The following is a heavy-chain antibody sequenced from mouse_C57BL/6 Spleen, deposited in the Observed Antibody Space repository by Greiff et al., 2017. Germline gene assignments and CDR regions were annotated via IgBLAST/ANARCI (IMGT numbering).Heavy chain of an antibody. V-gene: IGHV1-66*01. CDR3: ARLGDWVFDY. CDR2: IYPGSGNT. CDR1: GYSFTSYY. D-gene: IGHD4-1*01. J-gene: IGHJ2*01. Sequence: QVQLKQSGPELVKPGASVKISCKASGYSFTSYYIHWVKQRPGQGLEWIGWIYPGSGNTKYNEKFKGKATLTADTSSSTAYMQLSSLTSEDSAVYYCARLGDWVFDYWGQGTTLTVSS.